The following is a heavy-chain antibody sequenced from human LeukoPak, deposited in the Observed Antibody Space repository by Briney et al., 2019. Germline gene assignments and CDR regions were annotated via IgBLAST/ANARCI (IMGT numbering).Heavy chain of an antibody. CDR3: AKDVIKGSPLWVDYFDH. D-gene: IGHD5-18*01. CDR1: GFTFSSYA. Sequence: GGSLRLSCAASGFTFSSYAMHWVRQAPGKGLEWVAVISYDGSNKYYADSVKGRFTISRDNSKNTLYLQMNSLRAEDTAVYYCAKDVIKGSPLWVDYFDHWGQGTLATVSS. V-gene: IGHV3-30-3*01. J-gene: IGHJ4*02. CDR2: ISYDGSNK.